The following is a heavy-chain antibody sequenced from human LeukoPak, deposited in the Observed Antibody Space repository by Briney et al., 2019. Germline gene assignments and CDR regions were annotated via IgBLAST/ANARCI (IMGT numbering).Heavy chain of an antibody. J-gene: IGHJ3*02. CDR2: ISAYNGNT. CDR1: GYTFTSYG. Sequence: ASVKASCKASGYTFTSYGISWVRQAPGQGLEWMGWISAYNGNTNYAQKLQDRVTMTTDTSTSTAYMELRSLRSDDTAVYYCARDISCSGGSCYVRGAFDIWGQGTMVTVSS. D-gene: IGHD2-15*01. V-gene: IGHV1-18*01. CDR3: ARDISCSGGSCYVRGAFDI.